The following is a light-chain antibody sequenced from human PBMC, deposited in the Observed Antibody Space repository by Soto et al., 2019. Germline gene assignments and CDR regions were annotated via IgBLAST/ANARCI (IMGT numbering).Light chain of an antibody. CDR1: SSDVGGYNY. J-gene: IGLJ2*01. CDR2: EVS. V-gene: IGLV2-14*01. Sequence: QSALTQPASVSGSPGQSITISCTGTSSDVGGYNYVSWYQQHPGKAPKLMIYEVSNRPSGVSNRFSGSKSCNTASLTISGLQAEDEADYYCSSYTSSSTRPVVFGGGTKLTVL. CDR3: SSYTSSSTRPVV.